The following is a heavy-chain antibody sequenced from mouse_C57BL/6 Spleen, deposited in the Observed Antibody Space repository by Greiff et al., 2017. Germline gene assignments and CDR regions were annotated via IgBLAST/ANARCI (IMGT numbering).Heavy chain of an antibody. V-gene: IGHV1-81*01. D-gene: IGHD3-2*02. CDR3: ARGGSSGSPFDY. Sequence: QVHVKQSGAELARPGASVKLSCKASGYTFTSYGISWVKQRTGQGLEWIGEIYPRSGNTYYNEKFKGKATLTADKSSSTAYMELRSLTSEDSAVYFCARGGSSGSPFDYWGQGTTLTVSS. CDR2: IYPRSGNT. CDR1: GYTFTSYG. J-gene: IGHJ2*01.